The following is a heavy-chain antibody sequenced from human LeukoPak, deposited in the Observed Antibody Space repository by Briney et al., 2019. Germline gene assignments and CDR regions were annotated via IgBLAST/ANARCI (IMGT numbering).Heavy chain of an antibody. D-gene: IGHD2-21*02. CDR2: IKQDGSEK. CDR1: GFTVSSNY. V-gene: IGHV3-7*04. Sequence: GGSLRLSCTVSGFTVSSNYMSWVRQAPGKGLEWVANIKQDGSEKYYVDSVKGRFTISRDNAKNSLYLQMNSLRAEDTAVYYCARGQLLLSDPWGKGTLVTVSS. CDR3: ARGQLLLSDP. J-gene: IGHJ5*02.